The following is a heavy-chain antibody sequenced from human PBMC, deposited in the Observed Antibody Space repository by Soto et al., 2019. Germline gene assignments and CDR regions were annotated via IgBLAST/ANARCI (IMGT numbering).Heavy chain of an antibody. V-gene: IGHV1-69*02. J-gene: IGHJ4*02. Sequence: QVQLVQSGAEVKKPGSSVKVSCKASGGTSSSESISWLRQAPGQGLEWMGRIIPMFGIAKYAQKFQGRLTITADRSSHTAYMELSSLRSDDTAVYFCARGTPVPTYFFDSWGQGTLLAVSS. CDR3: ARGTPVPTYFFDS. D-gene: IGHD4-17*01. CDR1: GGTSSSES. CDR2: IIPMFGIA.